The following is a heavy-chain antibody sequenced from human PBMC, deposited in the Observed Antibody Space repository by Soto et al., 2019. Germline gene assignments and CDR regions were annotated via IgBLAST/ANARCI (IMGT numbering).Heavy chain of an antibody. J-gene: IGHJ6*03. CDR2: IYWDDDK. CDR1: GFSLSTSGVG. Sequence: SGPTLVKPTQTLTLTCTFSGFSLSTSGVGVGWIRQPPGKALEWLALIYWDDDKRYSPSLKSRLTITKDTSKNQVVLTMTNMDPVDTATYYCALCGCYHPHYHLAGWAKRTTVTVSS. V-gene: IGHV2-5*02. D-gene: IGHD2-15*01. CDR3: ALCGCYHPHYHLAG.